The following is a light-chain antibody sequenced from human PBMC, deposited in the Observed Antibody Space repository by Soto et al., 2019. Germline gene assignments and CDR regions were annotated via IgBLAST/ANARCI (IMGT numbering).Light chain of an antibody. CDR2: GAS. Sequence: EIVMTQSPATLSVPPGERATLSCRASHSVSTNFAWYQQKPGQAPRLLIYGASNRATGIPARFSGSGSGTDFTLTISSLEPEDFAVYYCQQYDNWPKMFGQGTKVDIK. CDR3: QQYDNWPKM. V-gene: IGKV3D-15*01. J-gene: IGKJ1*01. CDR1: HSVSTN.